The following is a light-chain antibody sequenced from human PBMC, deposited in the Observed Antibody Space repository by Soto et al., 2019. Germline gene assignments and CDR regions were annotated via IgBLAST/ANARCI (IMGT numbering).Light chain of an antibody. Sequence: QAVVTQSSSASASLGSSVKLTCTLSSGHSSYIIAWHQQQPAKAPRYLMELEDSGSYNKGSGVPDRFSGSSSGADCYLTISNLQSEDEADYYCETWDSNTRVFGGATKVTVL. CDR1: SGHSSYI. CDR2: LEDSGSY. V-gene: IGLV4-60*03. CDR3: ETWDSNTRV. J-gene: IGLJ3*02.